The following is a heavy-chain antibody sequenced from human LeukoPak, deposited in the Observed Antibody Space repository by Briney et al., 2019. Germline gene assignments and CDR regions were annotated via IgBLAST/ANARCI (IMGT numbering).Heavy chain of an antibody. CDR3: ARVGLMYSLWDIKYYFDY. V-gene: IGHV4-39*07. CDR2: IYYSGST. J-gene: IGHJ4*02. D-gene: IGHD5-18*01. Sequence: PSETLSLTCTVSGGSISSSSYYWGWIRQPPGKGLEWIGSIYYSGSTYYNPSLKSRVTISVDTSKNQFSLKLSSVTAADTAVYYCARVGLMYSLWDIKYYFDYWGQGTLVTVSS. CDR1: GGSISSSSYY.